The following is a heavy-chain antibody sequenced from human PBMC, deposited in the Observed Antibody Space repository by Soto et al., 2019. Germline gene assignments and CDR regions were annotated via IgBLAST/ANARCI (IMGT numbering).Heavy chain of an antibody. CDR3: ARRDGYNYFDF. CDR1: GFTFSDSY. J-gene: IGHJ4*02. D-gene: IGHD5-12*01. Sequence: QVPLVESGGGLVKPGGSLRLSCVASGFTFSDSYMSWVRQAPGKGLEWVSYISSTSSFTDYAESVKGRFTISRDNAKNSLFLQMNSLRVEDTALYYCARRDGYNYFDFWGQGTLVSVSS. CDR2: ISSTSSFT. V-gene: IGHV3-11*06.